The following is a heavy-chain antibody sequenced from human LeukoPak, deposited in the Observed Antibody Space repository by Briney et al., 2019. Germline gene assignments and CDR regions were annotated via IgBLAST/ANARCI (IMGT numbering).Heavy chain of an antibody. CDR2: IYPGDSDT. D-gene: IGHD6-19*01. CDR3: ARWGSGWNRYNWFDP. J-gene: IGHJ5*02. Sequence: GESLKISCKASGYSFSTYWIGWVRQMPGKGLEWMGIIYPGDSDTRYSPSFQGQVTISADKSISTAYLQWSSLKASDTAMYYRARWGSGWNRYNWFDPWGQGTLVTVSS. CDR1: GYSFSTYW. V-gene: IGHV5-51*01.